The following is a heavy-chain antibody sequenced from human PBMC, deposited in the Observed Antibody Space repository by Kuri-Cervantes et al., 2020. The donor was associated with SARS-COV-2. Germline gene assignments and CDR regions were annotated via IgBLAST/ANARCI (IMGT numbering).Heavy chain of an antibody. D-gene: IGHD3-10*01. Sequence: LSLTCAASGFTVSSNYMSWVRQAPGKGLEWVSVIYSGGSTYYADSVKGRFTISRDNAKNSLYLQMNSLRAEDTAVYYCARDEVRGVIMGAFDIWGQGTMVTVSS. J-gene: IGHJ3*02. CDR1: GFTVSSNY. CDR2: IYSGGST. V-gene: IGHV3-66*01. CDR3: ARDEVRGVIMGAFDI.